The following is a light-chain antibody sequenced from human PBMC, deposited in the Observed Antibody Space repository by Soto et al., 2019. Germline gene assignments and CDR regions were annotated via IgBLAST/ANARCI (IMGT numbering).Light chain of an antibody. CDR1: SSVVGSYNL. Sequence: SVLTQPASVSGSPGQWITLSCPGTSSVVGSYNLVSWYQQHPGKAPKLMIYEGTKRPSGVSDRFSGSRSGNTASLTISGLQAEDEADYYCCSYASSTTYVFGTGTKVTVL. CDR2: EGT. CDR3: CSYASSTTYV. J-gene: IGLJ1*01. V-gene: IGLV2-23*01.